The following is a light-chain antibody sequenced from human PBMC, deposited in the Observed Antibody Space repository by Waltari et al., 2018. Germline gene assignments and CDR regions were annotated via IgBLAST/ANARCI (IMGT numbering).Light chain of an antibody. J-gene: IGKJ2*01. CDR3: HQYNDGPPFN. CDR1: QGGTTN. Sequence: EIVMTQSPATLSVSPGERAILSWRASQGGTTNLAWYQQKPGQAPRLLIYGASTRATDIPARFSGSGSGTEFTLTISSLQSEDFAVYYCHQYNDGPPFNFGQGTKLEIK. V-gene: IGKV3-15*01. CDR2: GAS.